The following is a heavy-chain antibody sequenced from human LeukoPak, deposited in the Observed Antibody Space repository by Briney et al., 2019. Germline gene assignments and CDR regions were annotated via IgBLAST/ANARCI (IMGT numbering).Heavy chain of an antibody. D-gene: IGHD1-26*01. Sequence: PSETLSLTCTVSGGSISSYYWSWVRQPPGKGLEYIGYIHHSGSTNYNPSLKSRATISADTSKNQFSLKLSSLTAADTAVYYCARGRGYGGNYLRAFDIWGQGTMVTVSS. CDR2: IHHSGST. V-gene: IGHV4-59*01. CDR3: ARGRGYGGNYLRAFDI. J-gene: IGHJ3*02. CDR1: GGSISSYY.